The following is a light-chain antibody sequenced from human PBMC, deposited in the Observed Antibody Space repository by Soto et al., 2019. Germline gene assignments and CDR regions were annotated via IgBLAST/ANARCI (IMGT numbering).Light chain of an antibody. CDR2: GDS. Sequence: EIVMTQSPDTLSVSPGERATLSCRASQSVTNNLAWYQQKPGQAPRLLIYGDSTRTIAIPARFSGSGSGTDFTLTISSLQSEDFAVYYCQQYNNWPRTFGQGTKVEIK. CDR3: QQYNNWPRT. J-gene: IGKJ1*01. CDR1: QSVTNN. V-gene: IGKV3-15*01.